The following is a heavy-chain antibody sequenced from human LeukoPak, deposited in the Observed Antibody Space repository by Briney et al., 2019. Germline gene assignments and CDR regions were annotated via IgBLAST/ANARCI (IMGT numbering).Heavy chain of an antibody. Sequence: SETLSLTCTVSGGSISSYYWSWIRQPPGKGLEWIGYIYYSGSTYYNPSLRSRLTISVDTSKNYFSLKLSSVTAADTAVYYCARHRYYGSGTYPNWFDPWGQGTLVTVSS. D-gene: IGHD3-10*01. CDR1: GGSISSYY. CDR2: IYYSGST. CDR3: ARHRYYGSGTYPNWFDP. V-gene: IGHV4-59*04. J-gene: IGHJ5*02.